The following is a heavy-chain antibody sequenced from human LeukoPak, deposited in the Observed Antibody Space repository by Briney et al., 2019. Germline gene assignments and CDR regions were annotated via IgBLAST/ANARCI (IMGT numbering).Heavy chain of an antibody. CDR3: ARDTRYSSSWAIDAFDI. V-gene: IGHV1-69*05. CDR1: GGTFSSYA. J-gene: IGHJ3*02. CDR2: IIPIFGTA. D-gene: IGHD6-13*01. Sequence: SVKVSCKASGGTFSSYAISWVRQAPGQGLEWMGGIIPIFGTANYAQKFQGRVTITTDESTSTAYMELSSLRSEDTAVYYCARDTRYSSSWAIDAFDIWGQGTMVTVSP.